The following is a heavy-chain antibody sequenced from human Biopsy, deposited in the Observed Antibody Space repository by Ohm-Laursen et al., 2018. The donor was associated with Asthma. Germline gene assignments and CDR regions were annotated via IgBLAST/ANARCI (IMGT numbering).Heavy chain of an antibody. Sequence: GSLRLSCSAPGFDFSDYTMNWVRQAPGKGLEWVSSISSLSRYKYYSDSLRGRVTISRDNAKSSLHLQMSSLRAEDTAVYFCARDFTIGSGSPFHFWGPGTLVTVSS. CDR1: GFDFSDYT. J-gene: IGHJ4*01. CDR2: ISSLSRYK. D-gene: IGHD3-10*01. CDR3: ARDFTIGSGSPFHF. V-gene: IGHV3-21*01.